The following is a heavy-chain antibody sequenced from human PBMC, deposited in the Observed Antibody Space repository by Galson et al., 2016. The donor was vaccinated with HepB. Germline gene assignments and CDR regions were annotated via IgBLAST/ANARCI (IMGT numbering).Heavy chain of an antibody. CDR1: GGFISSTSFH. Sequence: SETLSLTCSVSGGFISSTSFHWGWVRQPPGKGLEWIGDVEYIGSAYYSPSLRSRVTISVDTAKNQFSLRLRSVTAADTAVYFCARRNVDTSFVTWGYFDSWGPGTLVAVAS. CDR3: ARRNVDTSFVTWGYFDS. J-gene: IGHJ4*02. D-gene: IGHD5-18*01. V-gene: IGHV4-39*01. CDR2: VEYIGSA.